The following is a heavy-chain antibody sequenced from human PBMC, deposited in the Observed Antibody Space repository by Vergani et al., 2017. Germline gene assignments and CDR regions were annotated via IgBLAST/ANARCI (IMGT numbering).Heavy chain of an antibody. D-gene: IGHD2/OR15-2a*01. CDR3: AVGEYLTSTSIDY. CDR1: GGTFSSYT. V-gene: IGHV1-69*02. CDR2: IIPILGIA. J-gene: IGHJ4*02. Sequence: QVQLVHSGAEVKKPGSSVKVSCKASGGTFSSYTISWVRQAPGQGLEWMGRIIPILGIANYAQKFQGRVTITADKSTSTAYMELSSLRSEDTAVYYCAVGEYLTSTSIDYWGQGTLVTVSS.